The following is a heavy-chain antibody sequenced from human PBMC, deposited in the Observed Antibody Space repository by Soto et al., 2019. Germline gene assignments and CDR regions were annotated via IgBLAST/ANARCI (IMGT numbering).Heavy chain of an antibody. J-gene: IGHJ4*02. V-gene: IGHV1-3*01. CDR3: ARGIQLGLGPRDY. CDR2: INAGNGNT. D-gene: IGHD5-18*01. Sequence: QVQLVQSGAEVKKPGASVKVSCKASGYTFTSYAMHWVRQAPGQRLEWMGWINAGNGNTKYSQKFQGRGAITTDPSASPAYMELRSLRSEDTAVYYCARGIQLGLGPRDYCGEGLLVAVSS. CDR1: GYTFTSYA.